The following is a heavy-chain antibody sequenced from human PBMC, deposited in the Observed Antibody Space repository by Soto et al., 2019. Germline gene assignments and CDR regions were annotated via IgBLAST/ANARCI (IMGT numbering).Heavy chain of an antibody. J-gene: IGHJ6*02. CDR1: CDSITPLYY. V-gene: IGHV4-59*08. CDR3: ARQGPYGMDV. CDR2: IHHSGGT. Sequence: SETLSLTCPLPCDSITPLYYWSWIRQTPGKGLEWIGHIHHSGGTSYNPSLKSLVAISVDTSKNQFSLKLSSVTAADTAVYYCARQGPYGMDVWGQGTTVT.